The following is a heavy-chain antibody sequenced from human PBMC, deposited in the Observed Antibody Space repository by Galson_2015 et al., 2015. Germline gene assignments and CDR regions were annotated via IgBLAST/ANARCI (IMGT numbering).Heavy chain of an antibody. V-gene: IGHV3-33*01. CDR2: IWYDGSNK. D-gene: IGHD2-2*01. CDR3: ARAVVVVPAGRYYYGMDV. Sequence: SLRLSCAASGFTFSSYGTHWVRQAPGKGLEWVAVIWYDGSNKYYADSVKGRFTISRDNSKNTLYLQMNSLRAEDTAVYYCARAVVVVPAGRYYYGMDVWGQGTTVTVSS. CDR1: GFTFSSYG. J-gene: IGHJ6*02.